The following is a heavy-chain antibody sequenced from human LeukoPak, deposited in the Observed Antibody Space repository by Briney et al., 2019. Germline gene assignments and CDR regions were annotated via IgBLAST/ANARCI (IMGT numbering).Heavy chain of an antibody. Sequence: SVKVSCKASGGTFSSYAISWERQAPGQGLEWMGGIIPIFGTANYAQKFQGRVTITADESTSTAYMELSSLRSEDTAVYYCARLPIFGVVKRYYYGMDVWGQGTTVTVSS. CDR1: GGTFSSYA. CDR2: IIPIFGTA. V-gene: IGHV1-69*13. CDR3: ARLPIFGVVKRYYYGMDV. D-gene: IGHD3-3*01. J-gene: IGHJ6*02.